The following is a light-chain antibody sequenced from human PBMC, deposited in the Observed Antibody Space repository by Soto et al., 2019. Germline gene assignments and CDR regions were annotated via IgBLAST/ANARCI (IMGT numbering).Light chain of an antibody. V-gene: IGKV3-15*01. Sequence: EIVMTQSPATRSVSPGERATLSCRASQSVSSNLAWYQQKPGQAPRLRIYGASTRATGIPARFSGSGSGTEFTLTISSLQSEEFAVYYCQQYNNWPPLTVGGGTKVEIK. CDR2: GAS. CDR1: QSVSSN. J-gene: IGKJ4*01. CDR3: QQYNNWPPLT.